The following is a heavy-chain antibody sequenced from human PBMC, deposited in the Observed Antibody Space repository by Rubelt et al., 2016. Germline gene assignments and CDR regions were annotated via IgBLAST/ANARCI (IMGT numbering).Heavy chain of an antibody. CDR1: GYTFTSYG. Sequence: QVQLVQSGAEVQKPGASVKVSCKASGYTFTSYGISWVRQAPGQGLEWMGWDSASNGNKNYDKENQGQITLTTDTATGTAYMELRSLRSDDTAVYYCARDQIPPGRFDYWGQGTLVTVSS. D-gene: IGHD2-2*02. V-gene: IGHV1-18*01. CDR2: DSASNGNK. CDR3: ARDQIPPGRFDY. J-gene: IGHJ4*02.